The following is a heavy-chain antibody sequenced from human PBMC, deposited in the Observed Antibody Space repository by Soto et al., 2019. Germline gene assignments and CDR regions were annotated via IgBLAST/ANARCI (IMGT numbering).Heavy chain of an antibody. Sequence: SETLSLTCAGYGGSFSGYYWSWIRQPPGKGLEWIGEINHSGSTNYNPSLKSRVTISVDTSKNQFSLKLSSVTAADTAVYYCARVERDYGSGSYYNVGYYYYYGMDVWGQGTTVTVSS. V-gene: IGHV4-34*01. J-gene: IGHJ6*02. CDR2: INHSGST. CDR1: GGSFSGYY. CDR3: ARVERDYGSGSYYNVGYYYYYGMDV. D-gene: IGHD3-10*01.